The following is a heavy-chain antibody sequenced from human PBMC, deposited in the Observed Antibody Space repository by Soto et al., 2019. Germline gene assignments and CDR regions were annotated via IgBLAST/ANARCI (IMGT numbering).Heavy chain of an antibody. CDR1: GGSISSYY. CDR2: IYYSGST. CDR3: ARGLALGLRGKLADPQNPQFDI. J-gene: IGHJ3*02. Sequence: QVQLQESGPGLVKPSETLSLTCTVSGGSISSYYWSWIRQPPGKGLEWIGYIYYSGSTNYNPSLKSRVTISVDTSKNQFSLKLSSVIAADTAVYYCARGLALGLRGKLADPQNPQFDIWGQGTMVTVSS. V-gene: IGHV4-59*01. D-gene: IGHD5-12*01.